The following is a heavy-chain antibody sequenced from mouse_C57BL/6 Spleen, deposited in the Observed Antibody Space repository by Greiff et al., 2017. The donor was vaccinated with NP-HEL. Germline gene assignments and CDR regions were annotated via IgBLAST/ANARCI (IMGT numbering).Heavy chain of an antibody. CDR3: ARLGYDGYYDYAMDY. J-gene: IGHJ4*01. V-gene: IGHV5-6*02. D-gene: IGHD2-3*01. CDR1: GFTFSSYG. Sequence: DVKLVESGGDLVKPGGSLKLSCAASGFTFSSYGMSWVRQTPDKRLEWVATISSGGSYTYYPDSVKGRFTISRDNAKNTLYLQMSSLKSEDTAMYYCARLGYDGYYDYAMDYWGQGTSVTVSS. CDR2: ISSGGSYT.